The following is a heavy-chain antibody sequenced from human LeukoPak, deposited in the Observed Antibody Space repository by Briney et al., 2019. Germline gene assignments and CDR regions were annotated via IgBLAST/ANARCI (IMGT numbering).Heavy chain of an antibody. CDR2: IRYDGSNK. CDR3: AKDHGGSFDY. CDR1: GFTFSSYG. D-gene: IGHD4-23*01. J-gene: IGHJ4*02. Sequence: GGSLRLSCAASGFTFSSYGMHWVRQAPGKGLEWVTFIRYDGSNKYYADSVKGRFTISRDNSKNTLYLQMNTLGAEDTAVYYCAKDHGGSFDYWGQGTLVTVSS. V-gene: IGHV3-30*02.